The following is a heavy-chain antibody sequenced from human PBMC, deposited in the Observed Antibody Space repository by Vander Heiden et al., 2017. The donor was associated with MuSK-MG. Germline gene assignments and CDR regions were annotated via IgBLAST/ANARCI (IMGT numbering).Heavy chain of an antibody. V-gene: IGHV4-38-2*02. CDR1: NYSFTNAYS. J-gene: IGHJ2*01. CDR2: IYRTGDP. CDR3: AGEGNSHHYPVKYFDL. Sequence: QVQLQESGPGLVKPSETLSLTCTVSNYSFTNAYSWGWFRPAPGKGLECIGSIYRTGDPYYNLFLNSRVTISGDASKNQFSLKVESVTAADTAVYYCAGEGNSHHYPVKYFDLCGRGSLVTISS. D-gene: IGHD1-26*01.